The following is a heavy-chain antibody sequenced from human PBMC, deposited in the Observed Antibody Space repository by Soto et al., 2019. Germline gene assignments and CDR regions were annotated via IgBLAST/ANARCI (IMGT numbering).Heavy chain of an antibody. J-gene: IGHJ6*02. CDR3: ARDPRRSMDWPKPHYYYGMDV. CDR1: GGSISSGDYY. D-gene: IGHD3-9*01. Sequence: SETLSLTCTVSGGSISSGDYYWSWVRQHPGKGLEWIGYIYYSGSTYYNPSLKSRVTISVDTSKNQFSLKLNSVTAADTAVYYCARDPRRSMDWPKPHYYYGMDVWGQGTTVTVSS. V-gene: IGHV4-31*03. CDR2: IYYSGST.